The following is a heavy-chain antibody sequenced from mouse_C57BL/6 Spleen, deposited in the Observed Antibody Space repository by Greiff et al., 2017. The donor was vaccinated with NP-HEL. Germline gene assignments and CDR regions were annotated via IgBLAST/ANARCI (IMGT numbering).Heavy chain of an antibody. CDR2: ISNGGGST. CDR3: ASRYSNYDAMDY. D-gene: IGHD2-5*01. J-gene: IGHJ4*01. Sequence: DVKLVESGGGLVQPGGSLKLSCAASGFTFSDYYMYWVRQTPEKRLEWVAYISNGGGSTYYPDTVKGRFTISRDNAKNTLYLQMSRLKSEDTAMYYCASRYSNYDAMDYWGQGTSVTVSS. CDR1: GFTFSDYY. V-gene: IGHV5-12*01.